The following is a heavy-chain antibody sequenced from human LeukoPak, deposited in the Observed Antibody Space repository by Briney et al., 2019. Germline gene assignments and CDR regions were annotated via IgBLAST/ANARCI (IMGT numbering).Heavy chain of an antibody. V-gene: IGHV1-18*01. D-gene: IGHD6-13*01. CDR3: AKVAGDRMDY. CDR1: GYSFGNYG. Sequence: ASVKVSCRASGYSFGNYGFCWVRQAPGQGLEWMGWISANNGKTTYAQKFQGRVTLTADTSTSTAYMELTSLRPADTAVYFCAKVAGDRMDYWGQGTLVTVSS. J-gene: IGHJ4*02. CDR2: ISANNGKT.